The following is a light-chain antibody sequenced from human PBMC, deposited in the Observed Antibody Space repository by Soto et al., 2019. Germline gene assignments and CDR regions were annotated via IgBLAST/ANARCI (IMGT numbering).Light chain of an antibody. CDR3: QQYHNWTPIA. J-gene: IGKJ4*01. Sequence: EIVMTQSPATLSVSPGERATLSCRASQSFYTNLAGYHQKPGQAPRLLIYGASTSATGILARFSGSGSGTEYTLAISAMLSEDCALYECQQYHNWTPIAFGGGTKVEIK. V-gene: IGKV3-15*01. CDR2: GAS. CDR1: QSFYTN.